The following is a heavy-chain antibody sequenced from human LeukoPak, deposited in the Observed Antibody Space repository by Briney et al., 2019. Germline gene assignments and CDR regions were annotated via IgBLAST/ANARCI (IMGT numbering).Heavy chain of an antibody. CDR2: IYSGGST. D-gene: IGHD6-19*01. Sequence: GGSLRLSCSASGFTVSSNYMSWVRQAPGKGLEWVLVIYSGGSTCYADSVKGRFTISRDNPKNTLYLQMHSLRAEDTAVYYCARHSSGSYYFDYWGQGTLVTVSS. V-gene: IGHV3-53*01. J-gene: IGHJ4*02. CDR3: ARHSSGSYYFDY. CDR1: GFTVSSNY.